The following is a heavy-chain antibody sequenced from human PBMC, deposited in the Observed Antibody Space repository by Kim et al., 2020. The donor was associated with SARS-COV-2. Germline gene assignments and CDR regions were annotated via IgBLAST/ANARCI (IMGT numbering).Heavy chain of an antibody. D-gene: IGHD3-9*01. CDR2: ISFDGIGK. Sequence: GGSLRLSCAASGFTFGSYAMHWVRQAPGKGLEWVAVISFDGIGKYYADSVKGRFTISRDNSKSTLYLQINSLGAEDTAVYYCARGPIGPPYDILTGYLDYWGQGTLVTVSS. V-gene: IGHV3-30*04. CDR1: GFTFGSYA. CDR3: ARGPIGPPYDILTGYLDY. J-gene: IGHJ4*02.